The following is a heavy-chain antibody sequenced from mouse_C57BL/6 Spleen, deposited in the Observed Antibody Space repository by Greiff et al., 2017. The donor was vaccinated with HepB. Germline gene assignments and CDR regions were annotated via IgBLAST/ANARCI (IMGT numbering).Heavy chain of an antibody. V-gene: IGHV5-4*01. CDR2: ISDGGSYT. J-gene: IGHJ4*01. CDR3: ARDFGAMDY. CDR1: GFTFSSYA. Sequence: EVKVVESGGGLVKPGGSLKLSCAASGFTFSSYAMSWVRQTPEKRLEWVATISDGGSYTYYPDNVKGRFTISRDNAKNNLYLQMSHLKSEDTAMYYCARDFGAMDYWGQGTSVTVSS.